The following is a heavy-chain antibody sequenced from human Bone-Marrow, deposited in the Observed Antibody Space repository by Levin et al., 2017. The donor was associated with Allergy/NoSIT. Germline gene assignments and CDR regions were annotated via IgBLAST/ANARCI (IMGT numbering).Heavy chain of an antibody. CDR2: ISTSSRYI. D-gene: IGHD2-15*01. Sequence: GESLKISCAASGFTFSSYTMNWVRQAPGKGLEWVSSISTSSRYIYYADSVKGRFTISRDNAKNSLYLEMNSLRAEDTAVDYCERESLDCNGCSCYVENYHPWGQGTLVTVAS. J-gene: IGHJ1*01. V-gene: IGHV3-21*01. CDR3: ERESLDCNGCSCYVENYHP. CDR1: GFTFSSYT.